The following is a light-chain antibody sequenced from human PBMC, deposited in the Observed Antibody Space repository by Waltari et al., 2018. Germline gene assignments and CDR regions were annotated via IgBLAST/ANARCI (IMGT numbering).Light chain of an antibody. CDR3: YSYANGRV. CDR1: SSDIGSYDL. V-gene: IGLV2-23*02. Sequence: QSAPTQPASVSGSPGQSITISCTGTSSDIGSYDLVSWYQQHPGKAPKLRIYEVTKRPSGVSNRFSGSKSGDTASLTISGLQADDEADYYCYSYANGRVFGGGTKLTVL. J-gene: IGLJ3*02. CDR2: EVT.